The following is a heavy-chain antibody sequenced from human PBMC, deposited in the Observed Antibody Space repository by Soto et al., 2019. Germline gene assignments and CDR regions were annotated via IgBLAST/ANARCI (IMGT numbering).Heavy chain of an antibody. Sequence: SETLSLTCNVSGDSIGRFYWSWIRQSAEKGLEWIGRVYSTGGTAYNPALKGRVTISLDRSNKHVSLEMNSVTAADTAVYFCARDLSGTGLDIWGRGTRVTVSS. CDR1: GDSIGRFY. D-gene: IGHD1-26*01. CDR2: VYSTGGT. CDR3: ARDLSGTGLDI. J-gene: IGHJ6*02. V-gene: IGHV4-4*07.